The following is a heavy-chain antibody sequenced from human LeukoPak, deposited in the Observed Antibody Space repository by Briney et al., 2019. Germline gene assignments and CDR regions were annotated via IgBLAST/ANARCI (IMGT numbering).Heavy chain of an antibody. CDR2: ITFRSYI. Sequence: PGGSLRLSCAASGFTFSSYSMNWVRQAPGKGLEWVSSITFRSYIYYADSVKGRFTISRDNAKNLLYLQMNSLRAEDTAVYYCARGDMTTGDAFDIWGQGTMVTVSS. CDR1: GFTFSSYS. CDR3: ARGDMTTGDAFDI. V-gene: IGHV3-21*01. D-gene: IGHD4-17*01. J-gene: IGHJ3*02.